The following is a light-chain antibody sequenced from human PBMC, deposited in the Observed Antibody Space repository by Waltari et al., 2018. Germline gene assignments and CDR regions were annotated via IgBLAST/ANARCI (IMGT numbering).Light chain of an antibody. Sequence: DIVTTQTLDSLAVSLVEWPTLNCKSSPSFLYSSNNKNYLAWYQQKPGQPPKLRISWASTRESGVPDRFSGSGSGTDCTLTIISLQAEDVAVYYCQQYLSTPPTFGQGTKVEIK. CDR1: PSFLYSSNNKNY. CDR2: WAS. V-gene: IGKV4-1*01. J-gene: IGKJ1*01. CDR3: QQYLSTPPT.